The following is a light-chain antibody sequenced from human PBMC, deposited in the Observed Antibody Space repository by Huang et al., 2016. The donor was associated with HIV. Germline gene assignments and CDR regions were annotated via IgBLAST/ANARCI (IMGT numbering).Light chain of an antibody. J-gene: IGKJ4*01. CDR3: QQYYRSPLT. CDR1: QSLLDSSLNKDK. V-gene: IGKV4-1*01. Sequence: DIMMTQSPDSLAVSLGERATIDCRSTQSLLDSSLNKDKLAWYQQKPGQPPRLLIYWASTRESAVPDRISGSGSGTDFTLTINRLQAEDVAVYYCQQYYRSPLTFGGGTKVEIK. CDR2: WAS.